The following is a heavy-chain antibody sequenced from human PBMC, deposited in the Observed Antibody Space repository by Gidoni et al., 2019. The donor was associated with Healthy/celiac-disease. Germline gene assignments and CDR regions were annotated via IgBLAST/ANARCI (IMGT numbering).Heavy chain of an antibody. CDR1: GFTFGGYG. V-gene: IGHV3-30*03. D-gene: IGHD2-15*01. CDR2: ISYDGSNK. Sequence: QVQLVESGGGVVQPGRSLRLPCAASGFTFGGYGMHWVRTAPGKGLEWVAVISYDGSNKYYADSVKGRFTISRDNSKNTLYLQMNSLRAEDTAVYYCAEIAEGGCSGGSCPHMFWGQGTLVTVSS. J-gene: IGHJ4*02. CDR3: AEIAEGGCSGGSCPHMF.